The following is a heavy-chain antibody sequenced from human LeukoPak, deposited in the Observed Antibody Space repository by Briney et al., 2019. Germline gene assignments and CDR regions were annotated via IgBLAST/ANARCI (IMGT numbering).Heavy chain of an antibody. J-gene: IGHJ4*02. D-gene: IGHD3-3*02. V-gene: IGHV3-23*01. CDR2: ISGSGDST. CDR3: AKSAFLEWLFYFDY. CDR1: GFTFSSYA. Sequence: GGSLRLSCAASGFTFSSYAMSWVRQAPGKGLEWVSGISGSGDSTDYADSVKGRFTMSRDNIKNTLFLQMNNLRAEDTAIYFCAKSAFLEWLFYFDYWGQGTLVTVSS.